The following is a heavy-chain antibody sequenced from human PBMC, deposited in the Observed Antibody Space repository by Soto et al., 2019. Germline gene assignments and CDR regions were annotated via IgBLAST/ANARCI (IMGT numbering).Heavy chain of an antibody. Sequence: GGSLRLSCAASGFTFSSYAMSWVRQAPGKGLEWVSAISGSGGSTYYADSVKGRFTISRDNSKNTLYLQMNSLRAEDTAVYYCAKDGEAYCGGYCFEAVTYFDYWGQGTLVTVSS. J-gene: IGHJ4*02. CDR3: AKDGEAYCGGYCFEAVTYFDY. V-gene: IGHV3-23*01. CDR1: GFTFSSYA. D-gene: IGHD2-21*02. CDR2: ISGSGGST.